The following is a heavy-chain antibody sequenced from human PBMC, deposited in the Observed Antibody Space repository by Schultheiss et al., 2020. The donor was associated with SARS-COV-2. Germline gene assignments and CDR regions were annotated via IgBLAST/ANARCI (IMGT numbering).Heavy chain of an antibody. D-gene: IGHD1-26*01. J-gene: IGHJ4*02. Sequence: GGSLRLSCSASGFTFSSYAMHWVRQAPGKGLEYVSAISSNGGSTYYADSVKGRFTISRDNSKNTLYLQMSSLGAEDTAVYYCVKAPIGGSYAFDYWGQGTLVTVSS. CDR2: ISSNGGST. V-gene: IGHV3-64D*06. CDR1: GFTFSSYA. CDR3: VKAPIGGSYAFDY.